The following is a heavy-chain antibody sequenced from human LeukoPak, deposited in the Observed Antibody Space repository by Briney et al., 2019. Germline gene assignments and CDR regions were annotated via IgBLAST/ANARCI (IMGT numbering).Heavy chain of an antibody. CDR2: ISSSSSYI. Sequence: PGGSLRLSCAAPGFTFRSYSTNWGRQAPGKGLEWVSSISSSSSYIYYADSVKGRFTISRYNAKNSLYLQMNSLRAEDTAVYYCTRDLGFYDRSLPGAQGTLVTVSS. V-gene: IGHV3-21*01. CDR3: TRDLGFYDRSLP. CDR1: GFTFRSYS. D-gene: IGHD3-22*01. J-gene: IGHJ5*02.